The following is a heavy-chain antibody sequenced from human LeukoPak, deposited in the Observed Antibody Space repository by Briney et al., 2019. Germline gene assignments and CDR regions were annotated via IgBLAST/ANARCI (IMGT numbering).Heavy chain of an antibody. V-gene: IGHV3-30-3*01. CDR1: GFTFSSYA. J-gene: IGHJ3*02. CDR2: ISYDGSNK. D-gene: IGHD3-22*01. Sequence: GGSLRLSCAASGFTFSSYAMHWVRQAPGKGLEWVAVISYDGSNKYYADSVKGRFTISRDNSKNTLYLQMNSLRAEDTAVYYCARDRPHYYDSSGYYDAFDIWGQGTMVTVSS. CDR3: ARDRPHYYDSSGYYDAFDI.